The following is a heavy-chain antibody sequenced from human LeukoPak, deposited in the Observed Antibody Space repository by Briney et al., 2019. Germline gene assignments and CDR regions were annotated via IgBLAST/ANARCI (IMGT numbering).Heavy chain of an antibody. Sequence: KPGGSLRLSCAASGFTFSRYAMSWVRQAPGKGLEWVSAISGSGGSTYYADSVKGRFTISRDNSKNTLYLEMNSLTAEDTAVSYCAKRTRRITMVRGGEADWGQGTVVTVSS. CDR2: ISGSGGST. CDR1: GFTFSRYA. CDR3: AKRTRRITMVRGGEAD. V-gene: IGHV3-23*01. J-gene: IGHJ4*02. D-gene: IGHD3-10*01.